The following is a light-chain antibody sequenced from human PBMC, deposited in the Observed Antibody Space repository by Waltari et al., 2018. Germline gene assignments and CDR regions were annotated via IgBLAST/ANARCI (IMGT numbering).Light chain of an antibody. V-gene: IGKV3-11*01. CDR2: DAS. Sequence: EIVLTQSPATLSLSPGERATLSCRASQSVSTYLAWYQQKPGQPPRLLIYDASNRATGIPARFSGSGSGTDFTLTISSLEPEYFAVYYCQHRDRWPPFTFGPGTKVDIK. CDR1: QSVSTY. CDR3: QHRDRWPPFT. J-gene: IGKJ3*01.